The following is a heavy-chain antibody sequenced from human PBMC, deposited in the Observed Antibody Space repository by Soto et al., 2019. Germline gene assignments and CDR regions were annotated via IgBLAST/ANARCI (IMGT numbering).Heavy chain of an antibody. J-gene: IGHJ5*02. CDR1: GFTFSTYT. Sequence: GGSLRLSCAASGFTFSTYTMTWVRQAPGKGLEWVSAISGSGVSTHYADSVKGRFTISRDNSKNTLYLQMNSLRAEDTAVYCCGKGQASIAVDWFDPWGQGTLVTVSS. V-gene: IGHV3-23*01. CDR2: ISGSGVST. CDR3: GKGQASIAVDWFDP. D-gene: IGHD6-19*01.